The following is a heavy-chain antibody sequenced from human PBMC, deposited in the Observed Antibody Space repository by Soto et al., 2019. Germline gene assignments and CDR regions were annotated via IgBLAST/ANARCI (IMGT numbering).Heavy chain of an antibody. CDR3: AYGGRQWLVTSDFNF. D-gene: IGHD6-19*01. CDR2: VSHDGRNT. J-gene: IGHJ4*02. CDR1: GFTFSDYA. Sequence: GESLKISCAASGFTFSDYAMHWVRQAPGKGLEWVAVVSHDGRNTHYADSVKGRLPFSRDRSKNPVSREMARRRAEDTAVYYFAYGGRQWLVTSDFNFWGQGALVTVSS. V-gene: IGHV3-30*04.